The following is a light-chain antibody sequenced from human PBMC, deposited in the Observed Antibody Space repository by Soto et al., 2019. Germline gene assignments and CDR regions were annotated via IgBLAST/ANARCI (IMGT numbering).Light chain of an antibody. J-gene: IGLJ3*02. CDR3: AAWDDSLNGWV. Sequence: QSVLTQPASVSGSPGQSITISCTGTSSDVGGYNYVSWFQQFPGKAPKVMIYEVTNRPSGVSNRFSGSKSGNTASLTISGLQAEDEADYYCAAWDDSLNGWVFGGGTKLTVL. V-gene: IGLV2-14*01. CDR1: SSDVGGYNY. CDR2: EVT.